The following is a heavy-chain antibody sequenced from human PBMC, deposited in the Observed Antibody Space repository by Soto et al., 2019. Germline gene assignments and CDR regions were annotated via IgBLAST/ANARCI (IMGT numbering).Heavy chain of an antibody. Sequence: GGSLRLSCAASGFTFSTYPMSWVRQAPGKGLEWVSGISGSGISTYYTDSVKGRFAISRDNSKNTVFLQMNSLRDEDTAVYYCVKPPVITASYYYYDMDVWGQGTTVTVSS. D-gene: IGHD4-4*01. V-gene: IGHV3-23*01. J-gene: IGHJ6*02. CDR3: VKPPVITASYYYYDMDV. CDR1: GFTFSTYP. CDR2: ISGSGIST.